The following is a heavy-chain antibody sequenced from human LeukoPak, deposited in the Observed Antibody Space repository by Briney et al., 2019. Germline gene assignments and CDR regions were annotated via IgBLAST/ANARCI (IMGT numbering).Heavy chain of an antibody. CDR3: ARGSGWFNHYYMDV. CDR2: ISYNGVST. Sequence: GRSLRLSCTASGFTFSSYAMYWVRQAPGKGLEYVSAISYNGVSTYHANSVKGRFTISRDISKNTLYLQMGSLRTEAMAVYYCARGSGWFNHYYMDVWGKGTTVTISS. D-gene: IGHD6-19*01. V-gene: IGHV3-64*01. J-gene: IGHJ6*03. CDR1: GFTFSSYA.